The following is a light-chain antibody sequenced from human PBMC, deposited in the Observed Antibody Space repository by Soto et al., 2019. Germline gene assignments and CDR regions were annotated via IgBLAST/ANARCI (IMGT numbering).Light chain of an antibody. CDR3: QQRSNWPPT. J-gene: IGKJ1*01. CDR2: DAS. V-gene: IGKV3-11*01. Sequence: EVVLTQSPVTLSLSPGERATLSCRASQSVSTYLAWYQQRPGQAPRLLIYDASIRATGIPDRFSGSGSGTDFTLTISSLEPEDFAVYYCQQRSNWPPTFGQGTKVDIK. CDR1: QSVSTY.